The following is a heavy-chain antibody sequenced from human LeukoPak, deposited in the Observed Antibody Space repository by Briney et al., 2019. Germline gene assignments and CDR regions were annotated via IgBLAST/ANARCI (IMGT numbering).Heavy chain of an antibody. V-gene: IGHV3-23*01. CDR1: GFTFSSYG. Sequence: PGGSLRLSCAASGFTFSSYGMSWVRQAPGKGLERVSAISGSGGSTYYADSVKGRFTISRDNSKNTVYLQMNSLRAEDTAVYYCAKDISGGDCPDYWGQGTPVTVSS. CDR3: AKDISGGDCPDY. CDR2: ISGSGGST. D-gene: IGHD2-21*02. J-gene: IGHJ4*02.